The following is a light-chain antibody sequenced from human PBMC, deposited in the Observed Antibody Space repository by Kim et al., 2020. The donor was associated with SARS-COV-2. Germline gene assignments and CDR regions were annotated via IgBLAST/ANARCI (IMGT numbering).Light chain of an antibody. Sequence: ALGQTVRITCKGDSLIRYYASWYQQKPGQAPVLVIYGKNNRPSGIPDRFSGSSSGNTASLTITGAQAEDEADYYCNSRDSSGNNWVFGGGTQLTVL. CDR2: GKN. CDR1: SLIRYY. J-gene: IGLJ3*02. CDR3: NSRDSSGNNWV. V-gene: IGLV3-19*01.